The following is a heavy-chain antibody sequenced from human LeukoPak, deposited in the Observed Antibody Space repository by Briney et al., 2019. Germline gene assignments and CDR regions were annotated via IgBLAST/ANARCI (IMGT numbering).Heavy chain of an antibody. CDR3: AKLATSDTGETY. Sequence: ASVRVSCKASGYTFTVNHIHWVRQAPGQGLEWMGVINPSGDSTTYAQNFQGRVTMTRDTSTSTVYMELRSLRSEDTAIYYCAKLATSDTGETYWGQGTLVTVSS. CDR2: INPSGDST. D-gene: IGHD3-16*01. V-gene: IGHV1-46*01. CDR1: GYTFTVNH. J-gene: IGHJ4*02.